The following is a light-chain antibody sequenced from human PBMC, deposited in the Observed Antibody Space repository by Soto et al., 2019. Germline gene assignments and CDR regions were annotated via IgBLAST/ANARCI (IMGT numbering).Light chain of an antibody. CDR3: SSYAGSNNLV. V-gene: IGLV2-11*01. CDR2: NVN. Sequence: QSALTQPRSVSGSPGQSVTIACTGTSSDVGGYHYVSWYQHHPGKAPKLMIFNVNERPSGVPARFSGSKSGNTASLTISGLQAEDEADYYCSSYAGSNNLVFGGGTKVTVL. CDR1: SSDVGGYHY. J-gene: IGLJ2*01.